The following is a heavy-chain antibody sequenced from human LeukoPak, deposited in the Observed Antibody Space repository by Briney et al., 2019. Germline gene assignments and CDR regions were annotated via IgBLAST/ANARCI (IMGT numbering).Heavy chain of an antibody. CDR3: AKRGYCRGGTCFSHDAFDI. J-gene: IGHJ3*02. D-gene: IGHD2-15*01. V-gene: IGHV3-30*18. CDR2: ISYDGGNI. CDR1: GFIFSSYG. Sequence: PGGSLRLSCAASGFIFSSYGMHWVRQAPGKGLEWVAVISYDGGNISYTDSVKGRFTISRDNSKNTLYLQMNSLRAEDTAVYYCAKRGYCRGGTCFSHDAFDIWGQGTMVTASS.